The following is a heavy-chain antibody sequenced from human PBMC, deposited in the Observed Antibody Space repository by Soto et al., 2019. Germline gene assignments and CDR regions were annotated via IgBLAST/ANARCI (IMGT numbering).Heavy chain of an antibody. Sequence: SVKVSCKASGGTFSSYAISWVRQAPGQGLEWMGGVIPIFGTANYAQKFQGRVTITADESTSTAYMELSSLRSEDTAVYYCAVYYDSSGSREYYFDYWGQGTLVTVSS. CDR3: AVYYDSSGSREYYFDY. CDR1: GGTFSSYA. V-gene: IGHV1-69*13. CDR2: VIPIFGTA. J-gene: IGHJ4*02. D-gene: IGHD3-22*01.